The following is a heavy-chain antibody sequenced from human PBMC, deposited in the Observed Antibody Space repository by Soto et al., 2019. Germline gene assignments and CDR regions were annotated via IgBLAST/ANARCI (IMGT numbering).Heavy chain of an antibody. J-gene: IGHJ4*02. D-gene: IGHD3-9*01. Sequence: LRLSCAASGFTFSSYSMNWVRQAPGKGLEWVSSISSSSSYIYYADSVKGRFTISRDNAKNSLYLQMNSLRAEDTAVYYCASPFEDDDILTGYSNWGQGTLGIVSA. CDR1: GFTFSSYS. CDR3: ASPFEDDDILTGYSN. V-gene: IGHV3-21*01. CDR2: ISSSSSYI.